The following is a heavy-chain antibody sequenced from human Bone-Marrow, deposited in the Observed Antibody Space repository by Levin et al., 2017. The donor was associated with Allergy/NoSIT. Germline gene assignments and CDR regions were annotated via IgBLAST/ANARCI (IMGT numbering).Heavy chain of an antibody. Sequence: LSLTCAASGFSFHNYATTWVRQAPGKGLEWVSAVSGRGDTTYYSDSVKGRFTISRDNSKSTVFLQMSSLRAEDTAVYYCARSIAIFEALDYWGQGTLVTVSS. CDR1: GFSFHNYA. CDR3: ARSIAIFEALDY. J-gene: IGHJ4*02. CDR2: VSGRGDTT. D-gene: IGHD3-3*01. V-gene: IGHV3-23*01.